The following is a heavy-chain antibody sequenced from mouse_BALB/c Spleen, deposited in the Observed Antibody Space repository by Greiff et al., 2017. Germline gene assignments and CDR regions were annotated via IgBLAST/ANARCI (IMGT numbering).Heavy chain of an antibody. CDR1: GFNITDYY. CDR3: NGRRLPAWFAY. J-gene: IGHJ3*01. D-gene: IGHD1-2*01. V-gene: IGHV14-4*02. Sequence: VQLQQSGAELVRSGASVKLSCTASGFNITDYYMHWVKQRPEQGLEWIGWIDPENGDTEYAPKFQGKATMTADTSSNTAYLQLSSLTSEDTAVYYCNGRRLPAWFAYWGQGTLVTVSA. CDR2: IDPENGDT.